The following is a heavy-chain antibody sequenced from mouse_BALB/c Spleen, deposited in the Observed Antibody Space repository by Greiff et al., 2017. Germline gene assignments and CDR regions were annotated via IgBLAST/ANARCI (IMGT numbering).Heavy chain of an antibody. CDR1: GFTFSNYW. D-gene: IGHD1-1*02. V-gene: IGHV6-6*02. CDR3: TRHYGPFAY. CDR2: IRLKSNNYAT. J-gene: IGHJ3*01. Sequence: EVQRVESGGGLVQPGGSMKLSCVASGFTFSNYWMNWVRQSPEKGLEWVAEIRLKSNNYATHYAESVKGRFTISRDDSKSSVYLQMNNLRAEDTGIYYCTRHYGPFAYWGQGTLVTVSA.